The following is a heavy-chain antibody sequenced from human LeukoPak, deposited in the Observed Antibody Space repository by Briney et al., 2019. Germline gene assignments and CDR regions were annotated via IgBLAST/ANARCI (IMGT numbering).Heavy chain of an antibody. D-gene: IGHD3-22*01. CDR1: GYTFTGYY. Sequence: ASVKVSCKASGYTFTGYYMHWVRQAPGQGLEWMGWINPNGGGTNYAQKFQGRVTMTRDTSISTAYMELSRLRSDDTAVYYCARDSGGGYYYDSSGYYAEYFQHWGQGTLVTVSS. CDR2: INPNGGGT. V-gene: IGHV1-2*02. J-gene: IGHJ1*01. CDR3: ARDSGGGYYYDSSGYYAEYFQH.